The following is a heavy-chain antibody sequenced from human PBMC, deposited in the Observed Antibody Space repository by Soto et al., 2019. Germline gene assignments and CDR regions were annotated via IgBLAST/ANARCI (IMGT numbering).Heavy chain of an antibody. CDR1: GFTFSSYG. CDR3: AKDVGPPLGSGYPQQIYGMDV. Sequence: QVQLVESGGGVVQPGRSLRLSCAASGFTFSSYGMHWVRQAPGKGLEWVAVISYDGSNKYYADSVKGRFTISRDNSKNTLYLQMNSLRAEDTAVYYCAKDVGPPLGSGYPQQIYGMDVWGQGTTVTVSS. V-gene: IGHV3-30*18. J-gene: IGHJ6*02. D-gene: IGHD3-3*01. CDR2: ISYDGSNK.